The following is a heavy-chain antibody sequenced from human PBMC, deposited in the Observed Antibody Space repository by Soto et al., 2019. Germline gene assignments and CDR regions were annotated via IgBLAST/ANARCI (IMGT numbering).Heavy chain of an antibody. CDR1: GYTFTSYG. CDR3: ARRQLATRAFDI. J-gene: IGHJ3*02. D-gene: IGHD5-18*01. Sequence: ASVKGSFKASGYTFTSYGISWVRQAPGQGLEWMGCISAYNGNTNYAQKLQGRVTMTTDTSTSTAYMELRSLRSDDTAVYYCARRQLATRAFDIWGQGTMVTVS. CDR2: ISAYNGNT. V-gene: IGHV1-18*04.